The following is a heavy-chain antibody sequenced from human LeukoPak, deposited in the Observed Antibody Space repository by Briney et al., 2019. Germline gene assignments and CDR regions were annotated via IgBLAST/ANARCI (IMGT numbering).Heavy chain of an antibody. V-gene: IGHV4-39*01. CDR3: ARHDYDSSGYYLTGVYFDY. D-gene: IGHD3-22*01. Sequence: PSETLSLTCTVSGGSISSSSYYWGWIRQPPGKGLEWSGSIYYSGSTYYNPSLKSRVTISVDTSKNQFSLKLSSVTAADTAVYYCARHDYDSSGYYLTGVYFDYWGQGTLVTVSS. CDR2: IYYSGST. J-gene: IGHJ4*02. CDR1: GGSISSSSYY.